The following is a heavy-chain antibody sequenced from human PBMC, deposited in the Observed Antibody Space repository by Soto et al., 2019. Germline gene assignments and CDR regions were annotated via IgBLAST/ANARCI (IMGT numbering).Heavy chain of an antibody. CDR2: IYPGDSDT. D-gene: IGHD3-9*01. J-gene: IGHJ6*02. CDR1: GYSFTSYW. V-gene: IGHV5-51*01. Sequence: PGEALNLSCEVSGYSFTSYWIGWVRQMPGKGLEWMGIIYPGDSDTRYSPSFQGQVTISADKSISTAYLQWSSLKASDTAMYYCARVYRYDILTGYYSYYYYGMDVWGQGTTVTVSS. CDR3: ARVYRYDILTGYYSYYYYGMDV.